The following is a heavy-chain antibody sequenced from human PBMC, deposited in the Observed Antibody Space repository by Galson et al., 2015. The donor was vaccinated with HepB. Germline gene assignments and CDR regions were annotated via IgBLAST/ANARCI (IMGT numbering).Heavy chain of an antibody. D-gene: IGHD6-19*01. CDR2: ISSSSSYI. CDR3: ARGSLAQQWLVWYFDL. CDR1: GFTFSSHS. V-gene: IGHV3-21*01. Sequence: SLRLSCAASGFTFSSHSMDCVPQAPGKGLEWVSSISSSSSYIYYADSVKGRFTISRDNAKNSLYLQMNSLRAEDTAVYYCARGSLAQQWLVWYFDLWGRGTLVTVSS. J-gene: IGHJ2*01.